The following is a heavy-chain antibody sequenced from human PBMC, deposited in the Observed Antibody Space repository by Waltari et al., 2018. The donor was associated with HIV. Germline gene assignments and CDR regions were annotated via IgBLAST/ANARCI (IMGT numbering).Heavy chain of an antibody. CDR1: GFTFSKAW. V-gene: IGHV3-15*01. CDR3: TTDLTGGVLLFDY. Sequence: EVQLVESGGGLVKPGGSLRLSCAASGFTFSKAWMSWVRQARGKGLDGVARIKTKTDGGPTDNAAPVKGRFTIYRDESKNTVYLQMNSLKSEDTAVYYCTTDLTGGVLLFDYWGQGTLVTVSS. CDR2: IKTKTDGGPT. D-gene: IGHD1-26*01. J-gene: IGHJ4*02.